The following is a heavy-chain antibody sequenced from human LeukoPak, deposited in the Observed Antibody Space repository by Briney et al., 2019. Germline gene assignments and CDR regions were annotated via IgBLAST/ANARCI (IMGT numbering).Heavy chain of an antibody. CDR3: AKDLRPRPLYDFWSGYGYYGMDV. V-gene: IGHV3-9*01. J-gene: IGHJ6*02. D-gene: IGHD3-3*01. CDR2: ISRNSGSI. CDR1: GFTFDDYA. Sequence: PGGSLRLSCAASGFTFDDYAMHWVRQAPGKGLEWVSGISRNSGSIGYADSVKGRFTISRDNAKNSLYLQMNSLRAEDTALYYCAKDLRPRPLYDFWSGYGYYGMDVWGQGTTVTVSS.